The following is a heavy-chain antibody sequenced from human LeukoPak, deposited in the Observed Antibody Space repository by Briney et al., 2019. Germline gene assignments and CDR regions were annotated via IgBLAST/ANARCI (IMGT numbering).Heavy chain of an antibody. CDR3: TRDIRSWYFDL. Sequence: PGTSLRLSCAAFEFTFRKYGMHWVRQAPGKRLEWVAVIWSDGSSTYYADSVKGRFTISRDNSKNMLSLQMNSLRAEDTAVYYCTRDIRSWYFDLWGRGTRVTVSS. V-gene: IGHV3-33*01. CDR2: IWSDGSST. J-gene: IGHJ2*01. D-gene: IGHD3-3*02. CDR1: EFTFRKYG.